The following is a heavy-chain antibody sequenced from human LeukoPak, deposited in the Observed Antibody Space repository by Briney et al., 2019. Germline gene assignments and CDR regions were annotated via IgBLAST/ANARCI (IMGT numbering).Heavy chain of an antibody. D-gene: IGHD3-22*01. CDR1: GYSISGGYY. CDR3: ARQFGYYDNRRDPNAFDI. J-gene: IGHJ3*02. Sequence: PSETLSLTCTVSGYSISGGYYWGWIRQSPGKGLEWIGTVYHNQNTYYNPSLQSRVTMSVDRSTNQFSLRLNSVTAADTAMYYCARQFGYYDNRRDPNAFDIWGQGTKVTVSS. CDR2: VYHNQNT. V-gene: IGHV4-38-2*02.